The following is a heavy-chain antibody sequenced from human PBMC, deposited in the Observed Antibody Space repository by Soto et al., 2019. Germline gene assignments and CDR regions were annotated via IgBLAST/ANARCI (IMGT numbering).Heavy chain of an antibody. CDR2: TYYRSKWYN. CDR1: GDSVSSNSAA. J-gene: IGHJ6*03. CDR3: ARDRKWAVTPNSYYYYYYYMDV. D-gene: IGHD4-4*01. Sequence: SQTLSLTCAISGDSVSSNSAAWNWIRQSPSRGLEWLGRTYYRSKWYNDYAVSVKSRITINPDTSKNQFSLQLNSVTPEDTAVYYCARDRKWAVTPNSYYYYYYYMDVWGKGTTVTVSS. V-gene: IGHV6-1*01.